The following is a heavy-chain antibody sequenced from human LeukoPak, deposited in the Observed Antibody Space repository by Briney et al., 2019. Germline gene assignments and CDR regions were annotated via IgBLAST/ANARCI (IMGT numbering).Heavy chain of an antibody. Sequence: PGGSLRLSCAASGFTFSSYSMNWVRQAPGKWLEWVSSISSSSSYIYYADSVKGRFTISRDNAKNSLYLQMNSLRAEDTAVYYCARAQWFGELLSTYMVVWGKGTTVTVSS. CDR2: ISSSSSYI. CDR1: GFTFSSYS. D-gene: IGHD3-10*01. V-gene: IGHV3-21*01. J-gene: IGHJ6*03. CDR3: ARAQWFGELLSTYMVV.